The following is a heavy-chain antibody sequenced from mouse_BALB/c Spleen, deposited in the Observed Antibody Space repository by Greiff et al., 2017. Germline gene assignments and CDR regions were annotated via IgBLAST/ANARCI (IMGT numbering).Heavy chain of an antibody. V-gene: IGHV5-4*02. CDR3: ARGDYYRYEGAWFAY. CDR2: ISDGGSYT. CDR1: GFTFSDYY. Sequence: EVMLVESGGGLVKPGGSLKLSCAASGFTFSDYYMYWVRQTPEKRLEWVATISDGGSYTYYPDSVKGRFTISRDNAKNNLYLQMSSLKSEDTAMYYCARGDYYRYEGAWFAYWGQGTLVTVSA. J-gene: IGHJ3*01. D-gene: IGHD2-14*01.